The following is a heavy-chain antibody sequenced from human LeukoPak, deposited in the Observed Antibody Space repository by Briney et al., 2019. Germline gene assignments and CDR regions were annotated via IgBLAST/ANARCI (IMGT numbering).Heavy chain of an antibody. V-gene: IGHV3-66*01. Sequence: GGSLRLSCAASGFTVSSNYMSWVRQAPGKGLEWVSVIYSGGSTYYADSVKGRFTISRDNSKNTLYLQMNSLRAEDTAVYYCARDRSPVAGQAIDYWSQGTLVTVSP. CDR1: GFTVSSNY. CDR3: ARDRSPVAGQAIDY. CDR2: IYSGGST. D-gene: IGHD6-19*01. J-gene: IGHJ4*02.